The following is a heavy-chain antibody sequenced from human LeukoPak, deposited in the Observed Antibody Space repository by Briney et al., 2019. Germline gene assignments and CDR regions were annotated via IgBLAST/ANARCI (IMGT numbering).Heavy chain of an antibody. J-gene: IGHJ4*02. CDR2: IYHSGST. CDR3: AREVDGYNGSDY. Sequence: SETLSLTCAVSGGSISSSNWWSWARQPPGKGLEWIGEIYHSGSTNYNPSLKSRVTISVDKSKNQFSLKLSSVTAADTVVYYCAREVDGYNGSDYWGQGTLVTVSS. V-gene: IGHV4-4*02. CDR1: GGSISSSNW. D-gene: IGHD5-24*01.